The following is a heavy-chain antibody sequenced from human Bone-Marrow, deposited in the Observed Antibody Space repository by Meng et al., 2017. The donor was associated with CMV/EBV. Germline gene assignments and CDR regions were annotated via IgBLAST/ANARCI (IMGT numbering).Heavy chain of an antibody. CDR3: AREDYRRHYFDY. V-gene: IGHV3-30*02. D-gene: IGHD4/OR15-4a*01. CDR1: GFTFSNAW. Sequence: GESLKISCAASGFTFSNAWMSWVRQAPGKGLEWVAFIRYDGSNKYYADSVKGRFTISRDNSKNTLYLQMNSLRAEDTAVYYCAREDYRRHYFDYWGQGTLVTVPQ. J-gene: IGHJ4*02. CDR2: IRYDGSNK.